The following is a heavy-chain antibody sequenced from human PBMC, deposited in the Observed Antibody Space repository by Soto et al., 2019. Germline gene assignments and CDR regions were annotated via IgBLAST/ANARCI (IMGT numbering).Heavy chain of an antibody. J-gene: IGHJ5*02. V-gene: IGHV3-48*01. D-gene: IGHD2-2*01. Sequence: EVQLVESGGGLVQPGGSLRLSCAASGFTFSSYSMNWVRQAPGKGLEWVSYISSTSSTIYYADSVKGRFTISRDNAKNSLYLQMKSLRAEDTAVYYCARARYCSSTSCYPNWFDPWGQGTLVTVSS. CDR1: GFTFSSYS. CDR2: ISSTSSTI. CDR3: ARARYCSSTSCYPNWFDP.